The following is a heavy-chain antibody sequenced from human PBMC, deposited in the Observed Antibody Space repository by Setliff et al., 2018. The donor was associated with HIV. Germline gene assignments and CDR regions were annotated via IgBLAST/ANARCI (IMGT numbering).Heavy chain of an antibody. CDR1: GYNFVGYG. CDR2: INTYNGNT. CDR3: ARNFGLSPSGKYYYYYGMDI. J-gene: IGHJ6*02. V-gene: IGHV1-18*01. Sequence: ASVKVSCKASGYNFVGYGINWLRQAPGQGLEWMGWINTYNGNTKYGQKFQGSVTMTTDTSTSTVYMELRNLRSDDTAVYYCARNFGLSPSGKYYYYYGMDIWGQGTTVTVSS. D-gene: IGHD3-10*01.